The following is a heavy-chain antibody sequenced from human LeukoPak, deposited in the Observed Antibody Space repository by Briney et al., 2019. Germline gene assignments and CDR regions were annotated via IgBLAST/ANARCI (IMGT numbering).Heavy chain of an antibody. CDR3: TTDRLYYYDSSGYYYEAHFDY. D-gene: IGHD3-22*01. J-gene: IGHJ4*02. Sequence: GGSLRLSCAASGFTFSNAWMSWVRQAPGKGLEWVGRIKSKTDGGTTDYAAPVKGRFTISRDDSKNTLYLQMNSLKTEDTAVYYCTTDRLYYYDSSGYYYEAHFDYWGQGTLVTVSS. V-gene: IGHV3-15*01. CDR2: IKSKTDGGTT. CDR1: GFTFSNAW.